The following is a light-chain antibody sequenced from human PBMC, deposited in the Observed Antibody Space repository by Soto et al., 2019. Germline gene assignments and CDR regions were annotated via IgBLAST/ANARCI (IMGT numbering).Light chain of an antibody. CDR3: QQSYSTPWT. CDR2: TAS. Sequence: IQLTQSPASLSASVGVRVTFTCRASQDIAIYLAWYQQKPGEAPNLLIHTASTLHGGVPSRFSGSGSGTDFTLTITSLQAEDFATYYCQQSYSTPWTFGQGTKVDIK. J-gene: IGKJ1*01. CDR1: QDIAIY. V-gene: IGKV1-9*01.